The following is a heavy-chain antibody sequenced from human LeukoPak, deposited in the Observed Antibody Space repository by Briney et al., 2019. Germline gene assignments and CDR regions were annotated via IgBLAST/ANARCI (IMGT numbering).Heavy chain of an antibody. D-gene: IGHD1-26*01. V-gene: IGHV3-30*02. Sequence: GGSLRLSCAASGFTFSSYGMHWVRQAPGKGLDWVAFIRYDGSNKYYADSVKGRFTISRDNSKNTLYLQMNSLRAEDTAVYYCAKDSGMGATFGWYLDYWGQGTLVTVSS. J-gene: IGHJ4*02. CDR1: GFTFSSYG. CDR2: IRYDGSNK. CDR3: AKDSGMGATFGWYLDY.